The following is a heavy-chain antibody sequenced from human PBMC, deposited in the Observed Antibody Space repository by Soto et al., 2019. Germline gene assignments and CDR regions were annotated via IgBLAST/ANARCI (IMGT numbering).Heavy chain of an antibody. CDR1: GGSVTSYY. V-gene: IGHV4-4*07. J-gene: IGHJ6*02. CDR2: LYTSGNT. CDR3: ARDGVGPHGMDV. D-gene: IGHD2-8*01. Sequence: PSETLSLTCSVSGGSVTSYYWSWIRQPAGKGLDWIGRLYTSGNTDYNPSLKGRATMSLDTSKNQFSLKVNSVTAADTAVYYCARDGVGPHGMDVWGQGTTVTVSS.